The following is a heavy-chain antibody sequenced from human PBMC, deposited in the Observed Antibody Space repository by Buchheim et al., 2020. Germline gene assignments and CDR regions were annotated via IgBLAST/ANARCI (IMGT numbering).Heavy chain of an antibody. Sequence: QVQLVESGGGVVQPGRSLRLSCEASGFTFSSYGMHWVRKAPGKGLEWVAVIWYDGSNKYYADSVKGRFTISRENSEKTVYLQMNSLRAEDTAVYYCARDQGQWLVCDYWGQGTL. CDR2: IWYDGSNK. CDR1: GFTFSSYG. CDR3: ARDQGQWLVCDY. D-gene: IGHD6-19*01. V-gene: IGHV3-33*01. J-gene: IGHJ4*02.